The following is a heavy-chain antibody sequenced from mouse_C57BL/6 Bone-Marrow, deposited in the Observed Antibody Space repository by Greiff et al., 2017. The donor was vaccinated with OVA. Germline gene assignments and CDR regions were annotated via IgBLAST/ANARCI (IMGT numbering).Heavy chain of an antibody. J-gene: IGHJ2*01. CDR3: ARRLRYFDY. D-gene: IGHD2-4*01. CDR2: ISSGGSYT. CDR1: GFTFSSYG. V-gene: IGHV5-6*01. Sequence: EVQVVESGGDLVKPGGSLKLSCAASGFTFSSYGMSWVRQTPDKRLEWVATISSGGSYTYYPDSVKGRFTISRDNAKNTLYLQMSSLKSEDTAMYYCARRLRYFDYWGQGTTLTVSS.